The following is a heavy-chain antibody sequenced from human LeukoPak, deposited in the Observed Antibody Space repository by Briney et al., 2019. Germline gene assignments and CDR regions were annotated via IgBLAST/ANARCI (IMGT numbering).Heavy chain of an antibody. CDR1: GGSISSSSYY. D-gene: IGHD3-3*01. V-gene: IGHV4-39*07. CDR2: IYYSGST. CDR3: ASITIFGVVHPDY. J-gene: IGHJ4*02. Sequence: SETLSLTCTVSGGSISSSSYYWGWIRQPPGKGLEWIGSIYYSGSTYYNPSLKSRVTISVDTSKNQFSLKLSSVTAADTAVYYCASITIFGVVHPDYWGQGTLVTVSS.